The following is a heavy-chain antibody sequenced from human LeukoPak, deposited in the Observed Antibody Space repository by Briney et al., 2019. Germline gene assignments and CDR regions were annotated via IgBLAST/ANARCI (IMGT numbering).Heavy chain of an antibody. CDR3: ARGIVVVIPSVFDY. Sequence: SETLSLTCAVYGGSFSDYYWSWIRQPPGKGLEWIGEINHSGSTNYNPSLKSRVTISVDTSKNQFSLKLSSVTAADTAVYYCARGIVVVIPSVFDYWGQGTLVTVSS. CDR1: GGSFSDYY. D-gene: IGHD3-22*01. J-gene: IGHJ4*02. CDR2: INHSGST. V-gene: IGHV4-34*01.